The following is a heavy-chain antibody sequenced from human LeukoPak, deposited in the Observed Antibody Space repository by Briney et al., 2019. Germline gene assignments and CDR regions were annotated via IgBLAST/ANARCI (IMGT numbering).Heavy chain of an antibody. Sequence: PGGSLRLSCAASGFTFSSYAMSWVRQAPGKGLEWVSAISGSGGSTYYADSVKGRFTISRDNSKNTLYLQMNSLRAEDTAVYYCAKDPAIWFGDPSPLGGFAPWGQGTLVTVPP. J-gene: IGHJ5*02. CDR3: AKDPAIWFGDPSPLGGFAP. CDR1: GFTFSSYA. CDR2: ISGSGGST. D-gene: IGHD3-10*01. V-gene: IGHV3-23*01.